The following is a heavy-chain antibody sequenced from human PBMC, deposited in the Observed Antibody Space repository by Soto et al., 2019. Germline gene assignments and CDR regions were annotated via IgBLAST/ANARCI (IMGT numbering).Heavy chain of an antibody. V-gene: IGHV1-18*01. Sequence: GASVKVSCKASGYTFTSYGVSWVRQAPGQGLERMGWISAYNGNTNYAQKLQGRVTMITDTSASTAYMELRSLRSVDTVVYSCARDATYSSSWYPDYWGQGTLVTVSS. CDR2: ISAYNGNT. CDR3: ARDATYSSSWYPDY. CDR1: GYTFTSYG. J-gene: IGHJ4*02. D-gene: IGHD6-13*01.